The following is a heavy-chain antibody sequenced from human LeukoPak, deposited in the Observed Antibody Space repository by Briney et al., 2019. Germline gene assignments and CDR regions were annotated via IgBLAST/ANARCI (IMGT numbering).Heavy chain of an antibody. D-gene: IGHD3-22*01. Sequence: SETLSLTCTVSGGSISSSSYYWGWIRQSPGKGLEWIGSIYYSGSTYYNPSLKSRVTISVDTSKNQFSLKLSSVTAADTAVYYCARDDITMIVVDYWGQGTLVTVSS. CDR1: GGSISSSSYY. J-gene: IGHJ4*02. V-gene: IGHV4-39*07. CDR3: ARDDITMIVVDY. CDR2: IYYSGST.